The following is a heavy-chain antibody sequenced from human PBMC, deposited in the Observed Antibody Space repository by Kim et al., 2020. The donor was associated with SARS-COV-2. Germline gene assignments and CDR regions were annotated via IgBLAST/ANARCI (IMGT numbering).Heavy chain of an antibody. Sequence: SETLSLTCTVSGGSVSSGSYYWSWIRQPPGKGLEWIGYIYYSGSTNYNPSLKSRVTISVDTSKNQFSLKLSSVTAADTAVYYCARDRGYNWNYYYYYGMDVWGQGTTVTVSS. J-gene: IGHJ6*02. CDR3: ARDRGYNWNYYYYYGMDV. CDR2: IYYSGST. V-gene: IGHV4-61*01. CDR1: GGSVSSGSYY. D-gene: IGHD1-20*01.